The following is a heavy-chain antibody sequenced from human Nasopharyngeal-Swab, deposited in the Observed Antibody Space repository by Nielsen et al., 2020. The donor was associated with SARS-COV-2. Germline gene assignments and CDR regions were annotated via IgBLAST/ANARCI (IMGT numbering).Heavy chain of an antibody. CDR1: GFTLSSYS. Sequence: GESLKISCAASGFTLSSYSMNWVRQAPGKGLEWVSAISGSGGSTYYADSVKGRFTISRDNSKNTLYLQMNSLRAEDTAVYYCAKARGAAAGDFDYWGQGTLVTVSS. CDR2: ISGSGGST. J-gene: IGHJ4*02. CDR3: AKARGAAAGDFDY. D-gene: IGHD6-13*01. V-gene: IGHV3-23*01.